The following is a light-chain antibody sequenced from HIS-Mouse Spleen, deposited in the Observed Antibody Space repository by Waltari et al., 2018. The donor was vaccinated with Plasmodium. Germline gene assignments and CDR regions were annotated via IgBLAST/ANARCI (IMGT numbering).Light chain of an antibody. CDR1: SSDVGSYNL. V-gene: IGLV2-23*03. Sequence: QSALTQPASVSGSTGQSITISCTGTSSDVGSYNLVSWYQQHPGKTPKLMIYECSKRPSGVSNRFSGSKSGNTASLTISGLQAEDEADYYCCSYAGSSTFVVFGGGTKLTVL. CDR3: CSYAGSSTFVV. CDR2: ECS. J-gene: IGLJ2*01.